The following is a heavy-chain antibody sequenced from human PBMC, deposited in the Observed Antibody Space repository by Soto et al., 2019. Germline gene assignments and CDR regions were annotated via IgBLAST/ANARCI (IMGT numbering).Heavy chain of an antibody. V-gene: IGHV2-26*01. CDR1: GFSLSNARMG. CDR3: ARLLIPPIAVAGTFPNYYFEY. Sequence: QVTLKESGPVLVKPTETLTLTCTVSGFSLSNARMGVSWIRQPPGKALEWLAHIFSNDEKSYSTSLKSRLTISKDTSKSQVVLTMTNMDPVDTDTYYCARLLIPPIAVAGTFPNYYFEYWGQGTLVTVSS. CDR2: IFSNDEK. D-gene: IGHD6-19*01. J-gene: IGHJ4*02.